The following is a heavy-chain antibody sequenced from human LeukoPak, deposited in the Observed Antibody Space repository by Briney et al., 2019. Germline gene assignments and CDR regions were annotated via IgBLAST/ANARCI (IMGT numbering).Heavy chain of an antibody. Sequence: GESLKISCKGPGYSFTSYWIGWVRQMPGKGLEWLGIINPGDSGTRYSPSFQGQVTISADKSISTANLQWSSLKASDTAMYYCARRIGSGWYDYWGQGTLVTVSS. J-gene: IGHJ4*02. CDR2: INPGDSGT. V-gene: IGHV5-51*01. D-gene: IGHD6-19*01. CDR3: ARRIGSGWYDY. CDR1: GYSFTSYW.